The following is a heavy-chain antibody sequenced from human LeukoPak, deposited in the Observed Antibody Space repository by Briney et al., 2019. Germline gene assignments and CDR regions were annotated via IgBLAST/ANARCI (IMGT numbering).Heavy chain of an antibody. D-gene: IGHD3-22*01. Sequence: ASVKVSCKASGYTFTGYYIHWVRQAPGQGLEWMGWINPNSGGTNYAQKFQGRVTMTRDTSISTAYMELSRLRSDDTAVYYCARVGAFVSSGYYYDYWGQGTLVTVSS. V-gene: IGHV1-2*02. CDR2: INPNSGGT. J-gene: IGHJ4*02. CDR1: GYTFTGYY. CDR3: ARVGAFVSSGYYYDY.